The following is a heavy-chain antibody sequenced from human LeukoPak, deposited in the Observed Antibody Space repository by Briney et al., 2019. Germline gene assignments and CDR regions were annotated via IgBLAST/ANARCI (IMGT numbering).Heavy chain of an antibody. D-gene: IGHD4-17*01. CDR2: IYHSGST. CDR3: ASYGDSRWGFDP. J-gene: IGHJ5*02. V-gene: IGHV4-30-2*01. CDR1: GGSICSGGYS. Sequence: SETLSLTCAVSGGSICSGGYSWSWIRQPPGKGLEWIGYIYHSGSTYYNPSLKSRVTISVDRSKNQFSLKLSSVTAADTAVYYCASYGDSRWGFDPWGQGTLVTVSS.